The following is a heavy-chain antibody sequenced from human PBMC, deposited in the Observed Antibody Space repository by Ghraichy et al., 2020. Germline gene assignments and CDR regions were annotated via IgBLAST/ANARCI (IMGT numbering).Heavy chain of an antibody. V-gene: IGHV3-23*01. CDR2: ITNSGVT. D-gene: IGHD6-13*01. CDR1: GFTFSSYA. Sequence: GGSLRLSCAASGFTFSSYAMTWVRQAPGKGLEWVSTITNSGVTYYAASVKGRFSISRDNSENSVYLQMNSLRAEDTALYYCASFFSNTWTNWFDPWGQGTLVTVSS. CDR3: ASFFSNTWTNWFDP. J-gene: IGHJ5*02.